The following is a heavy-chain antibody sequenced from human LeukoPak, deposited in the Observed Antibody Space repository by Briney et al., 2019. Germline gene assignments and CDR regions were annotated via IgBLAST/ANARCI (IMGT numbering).Heavy chain of an antibody. D-gene: IGHD3-3*01. CDR3: ALGAYGVMNWYFDL. CDR2: ISGDGGST. CDR1: GFTFDDYD. V-gene: IGHV3-43*02. Sequence: PGGSLRLSCAASGFTFDDYDMHWVRQAPGKGLEWVSLISGDGGSTYYADSVKGRFTISRDNSKNSLYLQMNSLRTEDTAFYYCALGAYGVMNWYFDLWGRGTLVTVSS. J-gene: IGHJ2*01.